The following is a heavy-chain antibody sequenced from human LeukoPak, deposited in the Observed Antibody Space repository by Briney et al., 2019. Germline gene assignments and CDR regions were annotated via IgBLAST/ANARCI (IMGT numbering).Heavy chain of an antibody. CDR1: GYTFTGYY. J-gene: IGHJ6*02. V-gene: IGHV1-2*02. CDR3: ARVAPGYYGMDV. Sequence: ASVKVSFKASGYTFTGYYMHWVRQAPGQGLEWMGWINPNSGGTNYAQKFQGRVTMTRDTSISTAYMELSRLRSDDTAVYYCARVAPGYYGMDVWGQGTTVTVSS. CDR2: INPNSGGT. D-gene: IGHD2-15*01.